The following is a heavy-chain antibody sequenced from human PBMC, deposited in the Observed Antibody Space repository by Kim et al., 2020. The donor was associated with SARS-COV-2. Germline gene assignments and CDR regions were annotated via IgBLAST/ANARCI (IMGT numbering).Heavy chain of an antibody. V-gene: IGHV5-51*01. J-gene: IGHJ3*02. Sequence: SPSFQGQVTISPDKSISTAYLQWSSLKASDTAMYYCASPHYALDAFDIWGQGTMVTVSS. D-gene: IGHD2-2*01. CDR3: ASPHYALDAFDI.